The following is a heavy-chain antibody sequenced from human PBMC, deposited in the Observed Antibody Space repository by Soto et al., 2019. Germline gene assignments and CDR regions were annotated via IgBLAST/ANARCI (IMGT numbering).Heavy chain of an antibody. CDR2: IYYSGST. CDR3: ARGLSGYGDYYYYGMDV. CDR1: GGSISSYY. D-gene: IGHD5-12*01. Sequence: PSETLSLTCTVSGGSISSYYLSWIRQPPGKGLEWIGYIYYSGSTNYNPSLKSRVTISVDTSKNQFSLKLSSVTAADTAVYYCARGLSGYGDYYYYGMDVWGQGTTVTVSS. V-gene: IGHV4-59*01. J-gene: IGHJ6*02.